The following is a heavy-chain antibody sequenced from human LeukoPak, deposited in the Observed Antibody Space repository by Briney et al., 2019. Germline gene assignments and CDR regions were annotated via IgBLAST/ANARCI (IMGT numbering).Heavy chain of an antibody. J-gene: IGHJ3*02. CDR2: INPNSGGT. Sequence: GASVKVSCKASGYTCTGYYMHWVRQAPGQGLEWMGWINPNSGGTNYAQKFQGRVTMTRDTSISTAYMELSRLRSGDTAVYYCARVFGVVIDAFDIWGQGTMVTVSS. CDR1: GYTCTGYY. V-gene: IGHV1-2*02. D-gene: IGHD3-3*01. CDR3: ARVFGVVIDAFDI.